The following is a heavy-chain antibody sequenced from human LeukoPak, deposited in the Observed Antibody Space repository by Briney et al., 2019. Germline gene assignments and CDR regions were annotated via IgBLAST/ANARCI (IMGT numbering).Heavy chain of an antibody. J-gene: IGHJ4*02. V-gene: IGHV3-21*01. Sequence: GGSLRLSCAASGFTFSSYSMNWVRQAPGKGLEWVSSISSSSSYICYADSVKGRFTISRDNAKNSLYLQMNSLRAEDTAVYYCARAHSSGFDYWGQGTLVTVSS. CDR1: GFTFSSYS. CDR3: ARAHSSGFDY. D-gene: IGHD6-19*01. CDR2: ISSSSSYI.